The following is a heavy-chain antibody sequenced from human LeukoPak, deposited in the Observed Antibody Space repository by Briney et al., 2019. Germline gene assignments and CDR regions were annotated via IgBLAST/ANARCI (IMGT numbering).Heavy chain of an antibody. J-gene: IGHJ6*03. Sequence: GGSLRLSCAASGFTFRNYGLHWVRQAPGKGLEWVSFIRYDGSNKYYADSVKGRFTISRDNSKNTLYLQMNSLRAEDTAVYYCARVDNGARYDFWSGYSGYYYYMDVWGKGTTVTVSS. CDR2: IRYDGSNK. CDR1: GFTFRNYG. CDR3: ARVDNGARYDFWSGYSGYYYYMDV. D-gene: IGHD3-3*01. V-gene: IGHV3-30*02.